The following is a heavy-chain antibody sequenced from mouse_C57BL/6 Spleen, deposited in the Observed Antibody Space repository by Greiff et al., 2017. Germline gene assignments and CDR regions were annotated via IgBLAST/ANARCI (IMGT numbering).Heavy chain of an antibody. V-gene: IGHV1-80*01. CDR2: IYPGDGDT. D-gene: IGHD1-1*01. J-gene: IGHJ1*03. CDR3: ARRVTTVVARNWYFDV. CDR1: GYAFTSYW. Sequence: QVQLKESGAELVKPGASVKISCKASGYAFTSYWMNWVKQRPGKGLEWIGQIYPGDGDTNYNGKFKGKATLTADKSSSTAYMQLSSLTSEDSAVYFCARRVTTVVARNWYFDVWGTGTTVTVSS.